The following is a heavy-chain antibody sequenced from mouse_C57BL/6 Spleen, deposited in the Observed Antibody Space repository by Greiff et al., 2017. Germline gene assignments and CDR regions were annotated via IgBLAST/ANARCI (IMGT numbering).Heavy chain of an antibody. D-gene: IGHD2-4*01. J-gene: IGHJ3*01. V-gene: IGHV10-1*01. CDR1: GFSFNTYA. CDR3: VRHLYDYDGEFAY. CDR2: IRSKSNNYAT. Sequence: DVQLVESGGGLVQPKGSLKLSCAASGFSFNTYAMNWVRQAPGKGLEWVARIRSKSNNYATYYADSVKDRFTISRDDSESMLYLQMNNLKTEDTAMYYCVRHLYDYDGEFAYWGQGTLVTVSA.